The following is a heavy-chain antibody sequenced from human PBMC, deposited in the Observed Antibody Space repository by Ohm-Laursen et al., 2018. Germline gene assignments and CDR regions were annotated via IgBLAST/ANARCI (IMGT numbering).Heavy chain of an antibody. Sequence: SLRLSCAASGFTFSSYVMSWVRQAPGKGLEWVSGISGSGSSTYYADSVKGRFTISRDNSKNTLYLQMSSLRAEDTAVYYCAKGRTTIDVWGQGTTVTVSS. J-gene: IGHJ6*02. CDR3: AKGRTTIDV. V-gene: IGHV3-23*01. CDR1: GFTFSSYV. D-gene: IGHD1-1*01. CDR2: ISGSGSST.